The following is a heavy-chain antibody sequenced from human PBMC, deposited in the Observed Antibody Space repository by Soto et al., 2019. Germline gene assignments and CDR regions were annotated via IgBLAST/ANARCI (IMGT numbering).Heavy chain of an antibody. CDR3: AKRGEECSPYCPFDY. J-gene: IGHJ4*02. CDR2: IRGGST. Sequence: GGSLRLSCAASGFTFSTYAMSWVRQAPGKGLEWVSSIRGGSTYYADSVKGRFSVSRDNSQNTVYLQMNSLRAEDTAVYYCAKRGEECSPYCPFDYWGLGTLVTGSS. CDR1: GFTFSTYA. V-gene: IGHV3-23*01. D-gene: IGHD3-16*01.